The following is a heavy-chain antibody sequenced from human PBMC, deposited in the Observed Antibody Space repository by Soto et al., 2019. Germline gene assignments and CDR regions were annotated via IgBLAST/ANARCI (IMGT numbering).Heavy chain of an antibody. J-gene: IGHJ4*02. CDR2: IYHSGST. CDR3: ARIPYSSSPGGLFFDY. D-gene: IGHD6-6*01. V-gene: IGHV4-30-2*01. CDR1: GGSISSGGYS. Sequence: SETLSLTCAVSGGSISSGGYSWSWIRQPPGKGLEWIGYIYHSGSTYYNPSLKSRVTISVDRSRNQFSLKLSSVTAADTAVYYCARIPYSSSPGGLFFDYWGQGTLVTVSS.